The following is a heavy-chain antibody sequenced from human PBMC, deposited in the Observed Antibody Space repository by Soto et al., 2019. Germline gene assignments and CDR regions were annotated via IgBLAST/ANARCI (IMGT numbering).Heavy chain of an antibody. Sequence: SETLSLPSPASGDSITAGGHYWASIPQHDEKCLECLGYIHYSGTTDYNPALKTRLTVSVDTSKKQFSLSLSAVTAADTASYDCAALTATYWNFSIWGRGTLVTVSS. CDR2: IHYSGTT. CDR1: GDSITAGGHY. V-gene: IGHV4-31*03. D-gene: IGHD2-21*02. CDR3: AALTATYWNFSI. J-gene: IGHJ2*01.